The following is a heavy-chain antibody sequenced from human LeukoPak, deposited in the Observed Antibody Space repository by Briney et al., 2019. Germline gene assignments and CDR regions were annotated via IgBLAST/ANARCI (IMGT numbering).Heavy chain of an antibody. Sequence: PEASVKVSCKASGYTFTGYYMHWVRQAPGQGLEWMGWINPNSGGTNYAQKFQGRVTMTRDTSINTAYMDLRRLTSDDTAIYYCTTRGGDTLMRTEAFDYWGLGTLVTVSS. V-gene: IGHV1-2*02. J-gene: IGHJ4*02. CDR1: GYTFTGYY. D-gene: IGHD3-16*01. CDR2: INPNSGGT. CDR3: TTRGGDTLMRTEAFDY.